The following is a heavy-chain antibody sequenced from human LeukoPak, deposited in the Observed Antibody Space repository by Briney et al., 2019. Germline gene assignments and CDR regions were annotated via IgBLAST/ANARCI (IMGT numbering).Heavy chain of an antibody. Sequence: PGGSLRLSCAASGFTFSSCSMNWVRQAPGKGLEWVSSISSSSSYIYYADSVKGRFAISRDNAKNSLYLQMNSLRAEDTAVYYCGRDGVFGVVQFDYWGQGTLVTVSS. CDR3: GRDGVFGVVQFDY. CDR2: ISSSSSYI. D-gene: IGHD3-3*01. V-gene: IGHV3-21*01. CDR1: GFTFSSCS. J-gene: IGHJ4*02.